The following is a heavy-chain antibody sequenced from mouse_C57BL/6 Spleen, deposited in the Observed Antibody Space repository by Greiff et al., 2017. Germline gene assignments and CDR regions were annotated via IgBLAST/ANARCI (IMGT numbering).Heavy chain of an antibody. CDR3: ARNYYDSGYFDV. CDR1: GYTFTSYW. CDR2: IDPSDSYT. D-gene: IGHD1-1*01. Sequence: QVQLQQPGAELVMPGASVKLSCKASGYTFTSYWMHWVKQRPGQGLEWIGEIDPSDSYTNYNQKFKGKSTLTVDKSSSTAYMQLSSLTSEDSAVYYCARNYYDSGYFDVWGTGTTVTVSS. V-gene: IGHV1-69*01. J-gene: IGHJ1*03.